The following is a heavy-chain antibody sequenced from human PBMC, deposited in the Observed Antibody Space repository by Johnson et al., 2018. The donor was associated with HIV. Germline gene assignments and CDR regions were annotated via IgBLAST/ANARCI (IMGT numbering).Heavy chain of an antibody. D-gene: IGHD1-26*01. CDR1: GFTFDDYA. J-gene: IGHJ3*02. CDR3: ARLSWDSDAFDI. Sequence: VQLVESGGGLVQPGRSLRLSCAASGFTFDDYAMHWVRQAPGKGLEWVSGISWNSGSIGYADSVKGRFTISRDNAKNSLYLQMNSLRAEDTAVYYCARLSWDSDAFDIWGQGTMVTVSS. V-gene: IGHV3-9*01. CDR2: ISWNSGSI.